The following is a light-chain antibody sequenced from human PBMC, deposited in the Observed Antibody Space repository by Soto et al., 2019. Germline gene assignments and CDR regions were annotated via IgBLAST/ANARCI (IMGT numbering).Light chain of an antibody. CDR3: AVWDDSLNGVV. V-gene: IGLV1-47*02. Sequence: QAVVTQPPSASGTPGQRVTISCSGRNSNIGSNYVYWYQQVPGTAPKLLIYTNNQRPSGVPDRFSGSKSGTSASLAISGLRSEDEADYYCAVWDDSLNGVVFGGGTKLTVL. CDR2: TNN. J-gene: IGLJ2*01. CDR1: NSNIGSNY.